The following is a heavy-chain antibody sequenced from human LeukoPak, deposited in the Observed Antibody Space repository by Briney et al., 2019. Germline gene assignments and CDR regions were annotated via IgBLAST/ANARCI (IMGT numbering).Heavy chain of an antibody. D-gene: IGHD6-6*01. Sequence: SGPTLVKPTQTLTLTCTFSGFSLSTSGVGVGWIRQPPGKALEWLALIYWNDDKLYSPSLKSRLTITKDTSKNQVVLTMTNMDPVDTATYYGAHSLRSSSSRWFDPWGQGALVTVSS. CDR2: IYWNDDK. CDR3: AHSLRSSSSRWFDP. J-gene: IGHJ5*02. V-gene: IGHV2-5*01. CDR1: GFSLSTSGVG.